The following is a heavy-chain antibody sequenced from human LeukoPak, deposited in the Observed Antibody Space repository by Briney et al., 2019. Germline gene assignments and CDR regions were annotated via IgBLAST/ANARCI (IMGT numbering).Heavy chain of an antibody. CDR2: INLNSGGT. CDR1: EYILSDYY. CDR3: ARSSGGSGRWGDNWFDP. V-gene: IGHV1-2*02. D-gene: IGHD3-10*01. Sequence: ASVKVSCKTSEYILSDYYVHWVRQAPGEGLEWMGWINLNSGGTNYAQKFRGRVTMTRDTSISTAYMELSSLRSDDTAVYYCARSSGGSGRWGDNWFDPWGQGTLVSVSS. J-gene: IGHJ5*02.